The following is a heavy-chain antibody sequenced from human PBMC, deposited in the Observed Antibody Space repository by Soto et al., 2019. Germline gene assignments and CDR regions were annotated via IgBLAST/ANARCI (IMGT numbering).Heavy chain of an antibody. D-gene: IGHD2-21*02. CDR1: GFSFSDHS. CDR2: ISSNSDTT. V-gene: IGHV3-48*02. CDR3: ARLPKGSLVTA. J-gene: IGHJ4*02. Sequence: VESGGGLVYPGGSLRLSCVASGFSFSDHSMNWVRQAPGKGLQWISYISSNSDTTYYADSVKGRFTVSRDNAKNASFLQMNSLRDDDTATYYCARLPKGSLVTAWGQGARVTVSS.